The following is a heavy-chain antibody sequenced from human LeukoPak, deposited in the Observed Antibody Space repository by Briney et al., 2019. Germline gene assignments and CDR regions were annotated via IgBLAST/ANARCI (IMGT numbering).Heavy chain of an antibody. CDR3: TTSSDYDYLFDN. Sequence: NSGGSLRLSCAASGFTFSSYSMNWVRQAPGKGLEWVGRIKSEADGGTTDYAAPVEGRFTISRDDSKSTLYLQMTSLKTDDTAVYYCTTSSDYDYLFDNWGQGTLVTVAS. V-gene: IGHV3-15*01. J-gene: IGHJ4*02. D-gene: IGHD5-12*01. CDR1: GFTFSSYS. CDR2: IKSEADGGTT.